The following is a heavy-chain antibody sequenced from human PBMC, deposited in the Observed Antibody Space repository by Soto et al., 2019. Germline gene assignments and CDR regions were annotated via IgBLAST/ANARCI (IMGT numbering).Heavy chain of an antibody. J-gene: IGHJ6*02. CDR3: ARLVLGYCSSTSCSQEVAAATSDGMDV. CDR1: GYSFTSYW. D-gene: IGHD2-2*01. V-gene: IGHV5-51*01. Sequence: GEALKISCKGSGYSFTSYWIGWVRQMPGKGLEWMGIIYPGDSDTRYSPSFQGQVTISADKSISTAYLQWSSLKASDTAMYYCARLVLGYCSSTSCSQEVAAATSDGMDVWGQGTTVTVSS. CDR2: IYPGDSDT.